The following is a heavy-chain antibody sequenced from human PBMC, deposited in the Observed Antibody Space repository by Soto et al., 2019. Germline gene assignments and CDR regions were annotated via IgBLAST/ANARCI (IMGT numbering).Heavy chain of an antibody. V-gene: IGHV1-69*04. D-gene: IGHD5-12*01. CDR2: IIPIIGII. Sequence: SVKVSCKASGGTFSTYTITWVRQAPGQGLEWMGRIIPIIGIINYAQKFQGRVTITADKFTGTAYMELTRLRSDDTAVYYCAREGVAPYYYYGMDVWGQGTPVTVS. CDR1: GGTFSTYT. J-gene: IGHJ6*02. CDR3: AREGVAPYYYYGMDV.